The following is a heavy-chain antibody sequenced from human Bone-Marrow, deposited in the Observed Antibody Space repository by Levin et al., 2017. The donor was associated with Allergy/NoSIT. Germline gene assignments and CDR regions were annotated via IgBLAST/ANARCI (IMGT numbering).Heavy chain of an antibody. CDR3: ARGHFPYYYYGMDV. V-gene: IGHV1-18*01. Sequence: ASVKVSCKASGYTFTTYGLTWVRQAPGQGLEWMGWVSAYSGNTNYALNLQDRVTMTTDTATNTAYVELTSLRSDDTAIYYCARGHFPYYYYGMDVWGQGTTVVVSS. CDR2: VSAYSGNT. CDR1: GYTFTTYG. J-gene: IGHJ6*02.